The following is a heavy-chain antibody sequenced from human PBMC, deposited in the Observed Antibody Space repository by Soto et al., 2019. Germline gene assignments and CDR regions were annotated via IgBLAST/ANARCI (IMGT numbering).Heavy chain of an antibody. V-gene: IGHV3-7*04. J-gene: IGHJ4*02. CDR1: GFSFITYW. Sequence: EVQLVESGGGLVQSGGSLRLSCEASGFSFITYWMNWVRQAPGKGLEWLASIKDDGSEKQYVDYVKGRFTIYRDNAKNSLYLQMNSLSEEDTAVYYCVRAISGSFALWGQGTLVIVSS. CDR2: IKDDGSEK. CDR3: VRAISGSFAL. D-gene: IGHD3-9*01.